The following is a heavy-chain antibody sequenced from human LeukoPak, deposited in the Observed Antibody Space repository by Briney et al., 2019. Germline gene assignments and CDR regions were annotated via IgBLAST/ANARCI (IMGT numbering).Heavy chain of an antibody. CDR1: GGSISSYY. V-gene: IGHV4-59*01. D-gene: IGHD3-9*01. J-gene: IGHJ6*02. Sequence: PSETLSLTCTVSGGSISSYYWSWIRQPPGKGLERIGYIYYSGSTNYNPSLKSRVTISVDTSKNQFSLKLSSVTAADTAVYYCARSYYDILTGSILMDVWGQGTTVTVSS. CDR2: IYYSGST. CDR3: ARSYYDILTGSILMDV.